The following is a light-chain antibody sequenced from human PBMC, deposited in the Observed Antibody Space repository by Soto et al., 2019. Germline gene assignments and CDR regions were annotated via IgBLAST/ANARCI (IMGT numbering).Light chain of an antibody. J-gene: IGLJ1*01. CDR1: NSDIGAYNF. V-gene: IGLV2-14*03. CDR3: SSYISSSTPYV. Sequence: QSVLTQPAPVSGSPGQSITISCTGTNSDIGAYNFVSWYQHHPGKAPKLIIFGVSDRPSGVSDRFSGSKSGNTASLTISGLQAEDEADYYCSSYISSSTPYVFGTGTKVTVL. CDR2: GVS.